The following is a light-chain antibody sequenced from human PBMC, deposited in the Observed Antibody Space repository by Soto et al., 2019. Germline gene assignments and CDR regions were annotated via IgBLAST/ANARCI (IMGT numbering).Light chain of an antibody. CDR2: GAI. J-gene: IGKJ1*01. V-gene: IGKV1-16*01. Sequence: DIQLTQSPSSLSASVGDRVTITCRASQGISRYLAWIQHKPGRAPKSLIYGAISLHNGVPSRFSGSGSGREFTLTISSLQPEDFATYYCQQYDGYPRTFGQGTKVEI. CDR3: QQYDGYPRT. CDR1: QGISRY.